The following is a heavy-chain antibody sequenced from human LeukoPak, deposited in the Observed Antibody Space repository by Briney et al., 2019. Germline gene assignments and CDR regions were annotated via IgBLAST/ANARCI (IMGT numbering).Heavy chain of an antibody. J-gene: IGHJ4*02. Sequence: SETLSLTCGVSGNFISRGYYWAWIRQPPGKGLEWIGSTYNTGGTYYNPSLNSRVTMSIDTSKNQFSLKLSSVTAADTAVYYCARNTSAWSPLGETQSAPHCFDSWGQGTLVTVSS. CDR1: GNFISRGYY. CDR3: ARNTSAWSPLGETQSAPHCFDS. CDR2: TYNTGGT. D-gene: IGHD6-19*01. V-gene: IGHV4-38-2*01.